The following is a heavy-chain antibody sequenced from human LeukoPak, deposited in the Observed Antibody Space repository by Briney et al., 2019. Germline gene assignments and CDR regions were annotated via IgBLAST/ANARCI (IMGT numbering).Heavy chain of an antibody. CDR1: GFTFTNYW. D-gene: IGHD2-15*01. Sequence: GGSLRLSCAASGFTFTNYWMSWDRQAPGKGLEWVANIKHDENEKFYVDSVKGRFTISRDNAKNSLYLQMNSLRAEDTAVYYCARDLVVAAGWFDPWGQGTLVTVSS. CDR2: IKHDENEK. J-gene: IGHJ5*02. CDR3: ARDLVVAAGWFDP. V-gene: IGHV3-7*03.